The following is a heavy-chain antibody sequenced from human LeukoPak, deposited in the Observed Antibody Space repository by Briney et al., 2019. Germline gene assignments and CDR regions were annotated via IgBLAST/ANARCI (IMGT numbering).Heavy chain of an antibody. Sequence: SVKLSCKASGGTFSSYTISWVRQAPGQGLEWMGRIIPILGIANYAQKFQGRVTITADKSTSTAYMELSSLRSEDTAVYYCASPSALYCSSTSCQTANGAFDIWGQGTMVTVSS. CDR2: IIPILGIA. CDR3: ASPSALYCSSTSCQTANGAFDI. CDR1: GGTFSSYT. D-gene: IGHD2-2*01. J-gene: IGHJ3*02. V-gene: IGHV1-69*02.